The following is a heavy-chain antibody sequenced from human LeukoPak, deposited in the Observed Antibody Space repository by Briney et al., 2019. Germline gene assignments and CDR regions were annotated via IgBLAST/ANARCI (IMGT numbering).Heavy chain of an antibody. J-gene: IGHJ4*02. CDR3: ARAPRCTVTHDY. D-gene: IGHD4-17*01. V-gene: IGHV3-33*01. CDR1: GFTFSSYG. Sequence: PGGSLRLSCAASGFTFSSYGMHWVRQAPGKGLEWVAVIWYDGSNKYYADSVKGRFTIATDNSTKTPYLQMNSLVADDPSLIYWARAPRCTVTHDYWGQGTLVTVSS. CDR2: IWYDGSNK.